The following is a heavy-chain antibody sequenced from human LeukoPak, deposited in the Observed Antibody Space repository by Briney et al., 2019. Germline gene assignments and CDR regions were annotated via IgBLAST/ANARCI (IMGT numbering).Heavy chain of an antibody. CDR3: AGTGLFFDY. J-gene: IGHJ4*02. V-gene: IGHV4-59*01. CDR1: GGSISSYY. D-gene: IGHD7-27*01. Sequence: SETLSLTCTVSGGSISSYYWSWIRQPPGKGLEWIGYIYYSGSTNYNPSLKSRVTISVDTSKNQFSLKLSSVTAADTAVYYCAGTGLFFDYWSQGTLVTVSS. CDR2: IYYSGST.